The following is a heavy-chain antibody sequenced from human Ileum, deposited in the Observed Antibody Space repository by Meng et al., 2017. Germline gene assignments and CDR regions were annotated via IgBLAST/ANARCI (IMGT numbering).Heavy chain of an antibody. Sequence: QLQLPGSGPGLVMPSENLSLSLTVSGSSVSRAGYQWGWIRQPPGKGLEWIGYASTNFNPSLKSRVTISLDTSRNLFSLSLSSVTAADTAVYYCARDHMGSLDYWGQGILVTVSS. CDR2: AST. CDR3: ARDHMGSLDY. CDR1: GSSVSRAGYQ. V-gene: IGHV4-61*08. D-gene: IGHD1-26*01. J-gene: IGHJ4*02.